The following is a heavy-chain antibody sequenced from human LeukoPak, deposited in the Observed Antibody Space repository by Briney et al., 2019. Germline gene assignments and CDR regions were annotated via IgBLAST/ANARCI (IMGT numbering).Heavy chain of an antibody. Sequence: PGGSLRLSCAASGFTFSNYAMSWVRQARGKGLEWVSAISGSGGSTYYADSVRGRFTISRDNSKNTLYLQMNSLRAEDTAVYYCAKVAPEIVVVTAAMNYWGQATLATVSS. CDR2: ISGSGGST. V-gene: IGHV3-23*01. CDR3: AKVAPEIVVVTAAMNY. J-gene: IGHJ4*02. CDR1: GFTFSNYA. D-gene: IGHD2-2*01.